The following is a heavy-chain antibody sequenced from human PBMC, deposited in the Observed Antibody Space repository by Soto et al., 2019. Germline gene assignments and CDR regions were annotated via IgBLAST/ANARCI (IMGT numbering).Heavy chain of an antibody. CDR3: ARECYYDSSGYDRGAFDI. V-gene: IGHV1-18*01. D-gene: IGHD3-22*01. CDR1: GYTFTSYG. CDR2: ISAYSGNT. J-gene: IGHJ3*02. Sequence: GASVKVSCKASGYTFTSYGISWVRQAPGQGLEWMGWISAYSGNTNYAQKLQGRVTMTTDTSTSTAYMELRSLRSDDTAVYYCARECYYDSSGYDRGAFDIWGQGTMVTVSS.